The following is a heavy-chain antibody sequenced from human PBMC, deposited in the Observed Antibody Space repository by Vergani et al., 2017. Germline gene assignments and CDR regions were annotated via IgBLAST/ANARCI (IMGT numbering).Heavy chain of an antibody. CDR3: ARVAHLRPYYDFWRAGDYYYMDV. CDR1: GYTFTSYA. J-gene: IGHJ6*03. Sequence: QVQLVQSGAEVKKPGASVKVSCKASGYTFTSYAMHWVRQAPGQRLEWMGWINAGNGNTKYSQKFQGRVTITRDTSASTAYMELSSLRSEDTAVYYCARVAHLRPYYDFWRAGDYYYMDVWGKGTTVTVSS. V-gene: IGHV1-3*01. CDR2: INAGNGNT. D-gene: IGHD3-3*01.